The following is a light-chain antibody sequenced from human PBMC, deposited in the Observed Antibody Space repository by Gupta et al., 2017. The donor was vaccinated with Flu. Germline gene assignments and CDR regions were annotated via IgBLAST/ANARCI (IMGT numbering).Light chain of an antibody. CDR1: QSVSSS. V-gene: IGKV3-15*01. CDR3: QQYNYWPGT. Sequence: RASQSVSSSLAWYQQKPGQAPRLLIYGASTRASALPARFSGSGSGTEFTLTISSLQSEDFAVYYCQQYNYWPGTFGQGTKVEIK. CDR2: GAS. J-gene: IGKJ1*01.